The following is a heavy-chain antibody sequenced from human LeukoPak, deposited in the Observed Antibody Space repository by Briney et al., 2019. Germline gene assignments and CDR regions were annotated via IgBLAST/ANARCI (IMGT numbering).Heavy chain of an antibody. J-gene: IGHJ4*02. V-gene: IGHV3-74*01. CDR1: GFTFSDYW. Sequence: GGSLRLSCAASGFTFSDYWMHWVRQAPGKGLEWVSRIYSDESSTYYADSVKGRFTISRDNSKNTVSLQMNSLRAEDTAVYFCAKGDSSAWYFFDYWGQGTLVTVSS. D-gene: IGHD6-19*01. CDR3: AKGDSSAWYFFDY. CDR2: IYSDESST.